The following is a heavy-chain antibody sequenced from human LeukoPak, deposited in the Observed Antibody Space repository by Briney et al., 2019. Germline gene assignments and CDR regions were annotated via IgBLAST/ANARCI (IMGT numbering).Heavy chain of an antibody. D-gene: IGHD5-12*01. CDR3: AKERPIYTGYDFDAFDM. V-gene: IGHV3-23*01. CDR2: ITGSGDST. J-gene: IGHJ3*02. CDR1: GFTFSNYW. Sequence: GGSLRLSCAASGFTFSNYWMHWVRQVPGKGLEWVSAITGSGDSTYYADSVKGRFTISRDNSKDTLFLQMNSLRVEDTAVYYCAKERPIYTGYDFDAFDMWGQGIMVTVSS.